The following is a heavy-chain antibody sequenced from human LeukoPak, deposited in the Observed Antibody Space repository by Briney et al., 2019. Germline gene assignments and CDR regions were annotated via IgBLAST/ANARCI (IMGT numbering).Heavy chain of an antibody. CDR2: IHHLAGA. D-gene: IGHD2-21*02. CDR3: ARGPVRDDGLTGISYYFGLDV. CDR1: GGSFTDYY. J-gene: IGHJ6*02. V-gene: IGHV4-34*01. Sequence: SQTLSLTCAVYGGSFTDYYWRWIRHLPRKGLEWIGGIHHLAGANYNPSLWGRVTIYAETSKNQFSLHLTSVTAADTATFYCARGPVRDDGLTGISYYFGLDVWGHGTTVTVFS.